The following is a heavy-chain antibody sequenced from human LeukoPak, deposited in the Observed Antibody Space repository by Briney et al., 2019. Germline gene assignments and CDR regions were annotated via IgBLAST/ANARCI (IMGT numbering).Heavy chain of an antibody. Sequence: PGGSLTLSCPASGFTFSTCGMNWVRKAPGKGLEWVSFISGSGSSIYHADSVKGRFTISRDNSNNTLYLQMNSLRAEDTAVYYCAKDRYGDYSFDSWRQGALATVSS. V-gene: IGHV3-23*01. J-gene: IGHJ4*02. CDR3: AKDRYGDYSFDS. D-gene: IGHD4-17*01. CDR1: GFTFSTCG. CDR2: ISGSGSSI.